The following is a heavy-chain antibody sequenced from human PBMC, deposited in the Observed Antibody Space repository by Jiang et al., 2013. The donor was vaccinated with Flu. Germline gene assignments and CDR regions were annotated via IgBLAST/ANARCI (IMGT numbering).Heavy chain of an antibody. CDR3: ARGGGSGYGYGVFDY. CDR2: IIPTFGSA. V-gene: IGHV1-69*01. D-gene: IGHD5-18*01. Sequence: CKASGGTFSSYAISWVRQAPGQGLEWMGGIIPTFGSADYAQKFQGRVTITADESTSTASMELSSLRSDDTAVYYCARGGGSGYGYGVFDYWGQGTLVTVSS. CDR1: GGTFSSYA. J-gene: IGHJ4*02.